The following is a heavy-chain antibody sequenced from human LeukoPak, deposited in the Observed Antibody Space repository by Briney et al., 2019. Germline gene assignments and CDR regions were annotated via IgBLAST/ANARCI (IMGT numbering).Heavy chain of an antibody. CDR2: IYYSGST. CDR1: GGSISSSSYY. D-gene: IGHD2-2*01. V-gene: IGHV4-39*01. CDR3: ATQGVEYQLLREFDY. Sequence: SETLSLTCTVSGGSISSSSYYWGWIRQPPGKGLEWIGSIYYSGSTYYNPSLKSRVTISVDTSKNQFSLKLSSVTAADTAVYYCATQGVEYQLLREFDYWGQGTLVTVSS. J-gene: IGHJ4*02.